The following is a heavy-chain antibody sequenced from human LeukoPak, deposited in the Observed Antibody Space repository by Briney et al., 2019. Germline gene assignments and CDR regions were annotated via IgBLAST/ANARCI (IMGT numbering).Heavy chain of an antibody. CDR2: ISYDGSNA. CDR1: GFIFSSYA. Sequence: GGSLRLSCAASGFIFSSYAMHWVRQAPGKGLEWVALISYDGSNADYVDSVKGRFTISRDNSKNTLFLQMNSLRAEDTAVYYCTRGQYYYHSGHYLGNFDYWGPGTLVTVSS. J-gene: IGHJ4*02. V-gene: IGHV3-30*01. CDR3: TRGQYYYHSGHYLGNFDY. D-gene: IGHD3-22*01.